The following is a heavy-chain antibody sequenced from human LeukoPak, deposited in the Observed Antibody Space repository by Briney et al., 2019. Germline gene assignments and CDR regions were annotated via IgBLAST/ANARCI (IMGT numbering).Heavy chain of an antibody. CDR1: GFNFSTYA. Sequence: GGSLRLSCAASGFNFSTYAMTWVRQAPRKGLECVSALSGSGASTFYADSVKGRFTISRDNSKNTLYLQMNSLRAEDTAVYYCARGPKVPTPTYYFDYWGQGTLVTVSS. D-gene: IGHD2-2*01. J-gene: IGHJ4*02. V-gene: IGHV3-23*01. CDR2: LSGSGAST. CDR3: ARGPKVPTPTYYFDY.